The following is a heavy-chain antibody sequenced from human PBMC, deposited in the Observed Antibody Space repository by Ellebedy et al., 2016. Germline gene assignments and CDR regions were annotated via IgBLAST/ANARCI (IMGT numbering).Heavy chain of an antibody. Sequence: SETLSLXXTVSGGSISSSNYYWGWIRLPPGKGLEWIGSIYYSGTTYYNPSLKSRVTISADTSKNQFSLKLSSVTAADTALYYCARPLTTVTTFHYWYFDLWGLGTLVTVSS. J-gene: IGHJ2*01. CDR3: ARPLTTVTTFHYWYFDL. V-gene: IGHV4-39*01. D-gene: IGHD4-17*01. CDR2: IYYSGTT. CDR1: GGSISSSNYY.